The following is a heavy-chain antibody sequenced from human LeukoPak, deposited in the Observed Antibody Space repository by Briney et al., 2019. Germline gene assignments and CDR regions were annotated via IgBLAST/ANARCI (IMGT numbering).Heavy chain of an antibody. V-gene: IGHV3-20*04. Sequence: GGSLRLSCAASGFTFDDYGMSWVRQAPGKGLEWVSGINWNGGSTGYADSVKGRFTISRDNPKNTLYLHMNSLRAEDTAVYYCAKVKYSNYVDPFDYWGQGTLVTVSS. CDR2: INWNGGST. CDR1: GFTFDDYG. J-gene: IGHJ4*02. D-gene: IGHD4-11*01. CDR3: AKVKYSNYVDPFDY.